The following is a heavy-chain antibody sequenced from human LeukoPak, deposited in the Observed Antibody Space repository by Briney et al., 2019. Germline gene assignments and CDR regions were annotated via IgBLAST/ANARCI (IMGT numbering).Heavy chain of an antibody. J-gene: IGHJ6*02. Sequence: SETLSLTCTVSGGSISSYYWSWIRHPPGKGLEWIGYIYYSGSTNYNPSLKSRVTISVDTSKNQFSLKLSSVTAADTAVYYCAVQPYYYYGLDVWGQGTTVTVSS. CDR3: AVQPYYYYGLDV. V-gene: IGHV4-59*01. CDR2: IYYSGST. CDR1: GGSISSYY.